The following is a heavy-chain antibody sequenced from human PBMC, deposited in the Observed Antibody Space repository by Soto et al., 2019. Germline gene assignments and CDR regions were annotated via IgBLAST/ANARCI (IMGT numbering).Heavy chain of an antibody. J-gene: IGHJ3*02. Sequence: GSLRLSCAASGFTFSSYAMSWVRQAPGKGLEWVSAISGSGGSTYYADSVKGRFTISRDNSKNTLYLQMNSLRAEDTAVYYCAKDLRGISRWSDAFDIRGQGTMVTVSS. CDR2: ISGSGGST. D-gene: IGHD6-19*01. CDR1: GFTFSSYA. V-gene: IGHV3-23*01. CDR3: AKDLRGISRWSDAFDI.